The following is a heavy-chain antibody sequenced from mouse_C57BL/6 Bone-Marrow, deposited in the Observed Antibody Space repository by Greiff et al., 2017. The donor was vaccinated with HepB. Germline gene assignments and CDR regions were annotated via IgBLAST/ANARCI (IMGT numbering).Heavy chain of an antibody. CDR3: ARDKRPSLYAMDY. CDR2: ISDGGSYT. D-gene: IGHD6-1*01. Sequence: EVQLVESGGGLVKPGGSLKLSCAASGFTFSSYAMSWVRQTPEKRLEWVATISDGGSYTYYPDNVKGRFTISRDNAKNNLYLQMRHLKSEDTAMYYCARDKRPSLYAMDYWGQGTSVTVSS. V-gene: IGHV5-4*01. CDR1: GFTFSSYA. J-gene: IGHJ4*01.